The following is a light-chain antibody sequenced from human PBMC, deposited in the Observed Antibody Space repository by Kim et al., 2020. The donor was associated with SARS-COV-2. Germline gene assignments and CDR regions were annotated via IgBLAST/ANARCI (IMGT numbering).Light chain of an antibody. CDR2: QDS. Sequence: VSPGQTGSITCSGDKLGDKYACWYQQRPGQSPVLVLYQDSKRPSGIPERFSGSNSGNTATLTISGTQAMDEADYYCQAWDSSTGVFGGGTQLTVL. CDR3: QAWDSSTGV. V-gene: IGLV3-1*01. CDR1: KLGDKY. J-gene: IGLJ3*02.